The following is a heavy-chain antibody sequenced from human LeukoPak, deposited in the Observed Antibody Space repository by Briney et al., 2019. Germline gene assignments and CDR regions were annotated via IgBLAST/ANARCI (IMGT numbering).Heavy chain of an antibody. D-gene: IGHD3-10*01. CDR3: ARGLDYYGSGSYYWRLTESPYYFDY. Sequence: ASVKVSCKASGYTLTSYGISWVRQAPGQGLEWMGWISAYNGNTNYAQKLQGRVTMTTDTSTSTAYMELRSLRSDDTAVYYCARGLDYYGSGSYYWRLTESPYYFDYWGQGTLVTVSS. V-gene: IGHV1-18*01. J-gene: IGHJ4*02. CDR2: ISAYNGNT. CDR1: GYTLTSYG.